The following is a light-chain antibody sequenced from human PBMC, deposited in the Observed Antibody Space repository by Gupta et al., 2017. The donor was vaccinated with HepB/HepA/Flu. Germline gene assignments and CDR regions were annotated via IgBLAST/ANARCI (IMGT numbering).Light chain of an antibody. CDR3: SSYAYSSSLII. CDR1: SRDIGDYDL. V-gene: IGLV2-14*03. Sequence: SALTQPASVSGSPGQSITLSCTGTSRDIGDYDLVCWYQQYPGKAPKLIIYDVVNRPSGVSNRFSGSKSGNTASLTISGLQGEDEADYYCSSYAYSSSLIIFGGGTRLTVL. J-gene: IGLJ2*01. CDR2: DVV.